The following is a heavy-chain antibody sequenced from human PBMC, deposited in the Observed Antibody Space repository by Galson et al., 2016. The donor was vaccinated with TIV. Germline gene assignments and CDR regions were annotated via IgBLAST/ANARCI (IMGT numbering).Heavy chain of an antibody. CDR2: IKQDGSEK. D-gene: IGHD3-16*01. CDR1: EFAFANFW. CDR3: ARGRGGEYFDY. V-gene: IGHV3-7*03. Sequence: SLRLSCAASEFAFANFWMTWVRQAPGKGLEWVANIKQDGSEKYYVDSEKGRFTISRDNAKNSVYLQMDSLRADDTAVYYCARGRGGEYFDYWGQGTLVSVSS. J-gene: IGHJ4*02.